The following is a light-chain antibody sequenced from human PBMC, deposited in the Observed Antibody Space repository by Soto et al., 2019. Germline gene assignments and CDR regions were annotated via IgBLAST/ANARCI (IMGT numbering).Light chain of an antibody. CDR2: WAC. V-gene: IGKV4-1*01. J-gene: IGKJ4*01. CDR3: QQYYTSPPT. Sequence: DIVMTQSPDSLAVSLAERATINCKSSQTGFYSSNTKNYLAWYQQKSGQPPKLLIYWACSRESGVPDRFSGSGSGTDFTLTISSLQAEDVAVYYCQQYYTSPPTFGGGTKVEIK. CDR1: QTGFYSSNTKNY.